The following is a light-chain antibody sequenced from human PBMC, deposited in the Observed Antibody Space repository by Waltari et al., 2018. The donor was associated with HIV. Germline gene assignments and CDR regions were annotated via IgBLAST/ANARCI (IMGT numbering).Light chain of an antibody. CDR3: QSYDSSLSVNWV. V-gene: IGLV1-40*01. Sequence: QSVLTQPPSVSGAPGQRVTISCTGITSNIGAGYDVHWYQHLPGTAPKLLSYGNNNRPSGVPDRFSGSRSGTSSSLAITGLQPEDEAVYYCQSYDSSLSVNWVFGGGTKLTVL. J-gene: IGLJ3*02. CDR2: GNN. CDR1: TSNIGAGYD.